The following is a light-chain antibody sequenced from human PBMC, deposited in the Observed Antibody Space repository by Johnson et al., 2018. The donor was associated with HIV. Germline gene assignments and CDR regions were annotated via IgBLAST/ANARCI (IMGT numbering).Light chain of an antibody. V-gene: IGLV1-51*02. CDR3: GTWESRLSVYV. CDR2: ESN. J-gene: IGLJ1*01. CDR1: SFNIGINF. Sequence: QSVLTQPPSVSAAPGQRVTISCSGSSFNIGINFVSWYQQVPGTAPKLLICESNKRPSGIPNRFSGSKSGTSATLGITGLQTGDEADYYCGTWESRLSVYVFGTGTKVTVL.